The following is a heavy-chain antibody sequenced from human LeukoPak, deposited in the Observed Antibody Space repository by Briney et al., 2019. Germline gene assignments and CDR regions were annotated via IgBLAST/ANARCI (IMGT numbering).Heavy chain of an antibody. D-gene: IGHD1-26*01. CDR2: ISRSTSTI. CDR3: ARDLGGSYYYFDY. Sequence: GGSLRLSCAASGFTFSSYSMNWVRQAPGKGLEWVSNISRSTSTIYYADSMKGRFTISRDNAKNSLYLQMNSLRAGDTAVYYCARDLGGSYYYFDYWGQGTLVTVSS. V-gene: IGHV3-48*01. J-gene: IGHJ4*02. CDR1: GFTFSSYS.